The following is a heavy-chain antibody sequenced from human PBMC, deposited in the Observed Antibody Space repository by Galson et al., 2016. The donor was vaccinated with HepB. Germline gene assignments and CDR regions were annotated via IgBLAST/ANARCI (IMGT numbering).Heavy chain of an antibody. D-gene: IGHD2/OR15-2a*01. J-gene: IGHJ5*02. CDR3: ARGLNIIGP. CDR1: GGSIRSTYH. Sequence: TLSLTCTVSGGSIRSTYHWSWIRHRPGKGLEWIGYIYSKGSTYYNPSFKSRLTISTDTSKNQFSLELSSVTAADTAVYYCARGLNIIGPWGQGTLVTVSS. V-gene: IGHV4-31*03. CDR2: IYSKGST.